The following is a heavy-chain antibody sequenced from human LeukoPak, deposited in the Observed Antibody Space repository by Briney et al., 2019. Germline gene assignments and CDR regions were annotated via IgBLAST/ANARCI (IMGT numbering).Heavy chain of an antibody. J-gene: IGHJ6*02. Sequence: ASVKVSCKASGYTFTGYYMHWVRQAPGQGLEWMGWINPNSGGTNYAQKFQGRVTMTRDTSISTAYMELSRLRSDDTAVYYCARGGTGSLGSPHYHYYGMDVWGQGTTVTVSS. CDR1: GYTFTGYY. CDR3: ARGGTGSLGSPHYHYYGMDV. V-gene: IGHV1-2*02. D-gene: IGHD1-1*01. CDR2: INPNSGGT.